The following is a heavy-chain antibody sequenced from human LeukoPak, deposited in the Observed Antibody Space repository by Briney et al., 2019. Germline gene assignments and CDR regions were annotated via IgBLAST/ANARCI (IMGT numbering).Heavy chain of an antibody. CDR3: SRRGGGGEYKRFEP. V-gene: IGHV4-59*01. CDR1: GGSISSYY. J-gene: IGHJ5*02. CDR2: IYYSGST. Sequence: ASETLSLTCTVSGGSISSYYWSWIRQPPGKGLEWIGYIYYSGSTNYNPSLKSRVTISVDTSKNQFSLKLSSVTAPDTAVYYCSRRGGGGEYKRFEPRGQGTLVTVSS. D-gene: IGHD1-1*01.